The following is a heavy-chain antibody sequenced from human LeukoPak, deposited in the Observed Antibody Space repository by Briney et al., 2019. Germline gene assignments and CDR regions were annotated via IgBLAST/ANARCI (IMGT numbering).Heavy chain of an antibody. CDR3: ARGRVVVAATVLYYFDY. Sequence: ASVKVSCKASGYTFTSYDINWVRQATGQGLEWMGWMNPNSGNTGYAQKFQGRVTMTRNTSISTAYMELSSLGSEDTAVYYCARGRVVVAATVLYYFDYWGQGTLVTVSS. V-gene: IGHV1-8*01. J-gene: IGHJ4*02. CDR2: MNPNSGNT. D-gene: IGHD2-15*01. CDR1: GYTFTSYD.